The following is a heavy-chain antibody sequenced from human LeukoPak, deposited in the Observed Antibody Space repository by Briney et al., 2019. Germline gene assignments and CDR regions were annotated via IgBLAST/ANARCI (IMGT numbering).Heavy chain of an antibody. D-gene: IGHD6-13*01. CDR1: GYTFTSYD. V-gene: IGHV1-8*01. CDR3: ARGRYNSSWYSENWFDP. J-gene: IGHJ5*02. CDR2: MKPNSGDT. Sequence: ASVKVSCKASGYTFTSYDINWVRQATGQGLEWMGWMKPNSGDTGYAQRFQGRVTMTRDTSISTAYMELSSLRSEDTAVYYCARGRYNSSWYSENWFDPWGQGTLVTVSS.